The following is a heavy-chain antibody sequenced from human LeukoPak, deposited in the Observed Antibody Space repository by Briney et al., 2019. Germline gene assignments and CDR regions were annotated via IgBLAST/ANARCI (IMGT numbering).Heavy chain of an antibody. J-gene: IGHJ4*02. CDR1: GGTFSSYA. Sequence: SVKVSCKASGGTFSSYAISWVRQAPGQGLEWMGGIIPIFGTANYAQKFQGRVTITADESTSTAYMELSSLRSEDTAVYYGARGSYCSSTSCSNKYYFDYWGQGTLVTVSS. CDR3: ARGSYCSSTSCSNKYYFDY. V-gene: IGHV1-69*01. CDR2: IIPIFGTA. D-gene: IGHD2-2*01.